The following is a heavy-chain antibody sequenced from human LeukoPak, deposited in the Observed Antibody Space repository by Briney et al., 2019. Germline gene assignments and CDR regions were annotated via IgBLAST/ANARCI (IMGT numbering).Heavy chain of an antibody. D-gene: IGHD3-22*01. CDR1: GFTVSSNY. V-gene: IGHV3-53*05. CDR3: AKDPNSSGSVS. CDR2: IYSGGGT. Sequence: GGSLRLSCAASGFTVSSNYMTWVRQAPGKGLEWVSVIYSGGGTYYADSVKGRFTISRDNSKNSLFLQMNSLRAEDTALYYCAKDPNSSGSVSWGQGTLVTVSS. J-gene: IGHJ4*02.